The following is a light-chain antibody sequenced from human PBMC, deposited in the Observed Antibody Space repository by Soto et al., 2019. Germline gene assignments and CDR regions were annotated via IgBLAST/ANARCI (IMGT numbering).Light chain of an antibody. Sequence: DIQMTQSPSTVSAYVGDSVTITCRASQTISSCLAWYQQKPGKAPKLLIYEASSLKSGVPSRFSGSGSGTDFTLAISSMQPEDSATYYCLQDINYPSTFGQGTKVDIK. J-gene: IGKJ1*01. CDR3: LQDINYPST. CDR1: QTISSC. V-gene: IGKV1-5*03. CDR2: EAS.